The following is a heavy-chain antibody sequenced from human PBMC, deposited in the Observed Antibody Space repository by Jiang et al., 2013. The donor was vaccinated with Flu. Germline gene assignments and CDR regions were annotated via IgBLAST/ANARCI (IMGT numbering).Heavy chain of an antibody. CDR1: GYTFSTYW. D-gene: IGHD3-9*01. CDR2: IYPGDSDT. V-gene: IGHV5-51*01. CDR3: ARRLGETGLGGYYFDK. Sequence: VQLVESGAEVKEAGESLKISCKASGYTFSTYWIGWVRQVPGKGLEYVGIIYPGDSDTKYSPSFQGQVAISADKSINTAFLQLSSLKASDTAFYYCARRLGETGLGGYYFDKWGQGSLVTVSA. J-gene: IGHJ4*02.